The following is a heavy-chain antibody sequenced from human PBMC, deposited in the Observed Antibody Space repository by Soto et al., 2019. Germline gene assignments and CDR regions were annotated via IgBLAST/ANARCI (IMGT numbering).Heavy chain of an antibody. CDR2: INAGSGNT. Sequence: GASVKVSCKSSGYSFTTYAIHWVRQAPGQRLQWMGWINAGSGNTKYSQDFQGRVTFTRDTAATTTFMELSSLRSEDTAVYYCARFPPWRNSRTFYIQHFDSWGQGTLVTVSS. CDR3: ARFPPWRNSRTFYIQHFDS. D-gene: IGHD1-1*01. V-gene: IGHV1-3*01. CDR1: GYSFTTYA. J-gene: IGHJ4*01.